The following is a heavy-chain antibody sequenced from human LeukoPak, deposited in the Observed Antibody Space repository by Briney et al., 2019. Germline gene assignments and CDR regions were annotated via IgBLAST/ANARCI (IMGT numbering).Heavy chain of an antibody. J-gene: IGHJ1*01. CDR2: ISYDGRQN. D-gene: IGHD6-13*01. CDR3: AKGSYSSTWYPAEYLQH. CDR1: GFTFSTYA. V-gene: IGHV3-30*04. Sequence: GGSLRLSCAASGFTFSTYAMNWVRQAPGKGLEWVAVISYDGRQNYYADSVKGRFTISRDNSKNTLYLQINSLRDEDTAVYYCAKGSYSSTWYPAEYLQHWGQGTLVTVSS.